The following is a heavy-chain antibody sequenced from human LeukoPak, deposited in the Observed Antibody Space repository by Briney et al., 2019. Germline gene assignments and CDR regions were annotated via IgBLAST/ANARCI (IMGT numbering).Heavy chain of an antibody. Sequence: GGSLRLSCAAPGLAFSAYKMHWVRQAPRKGQVWVSRISTDGYTTDYADFVQGRFTASRDNTKNTWSLEMNSLRAEDTAVYYCVVGGSPGYWGQGTLVTVSS. V-gene: IGHV3-74*01. CDR3: VVGGSPGY. CDR2: ISTDGYTT. D-gene: IGHD2-15*01. J-gene: IGHJ4*02. CDR1: GLAFSAYK.